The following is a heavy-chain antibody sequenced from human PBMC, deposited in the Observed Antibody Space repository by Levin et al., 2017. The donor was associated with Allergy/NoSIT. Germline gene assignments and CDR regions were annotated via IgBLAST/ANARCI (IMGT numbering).Heavy chain of an antibody. D-gene: IGHD6-19*01. J-gene: IGHJ5*02. CDR2: IKEDGSEK. CDR1: LFTFSNSW. CDR3: ARDTTLAGEA. Sequence: GGSLRLSCAASLFTFSNSWMNWVRQAPGKGLEWVANIKEDGSEKYYADSVKGRFTISRDNANNSLYLQMNYLGVDDTAVYHCARDTTLAGEAWGQGTLVTVSS. V-gene: IGHV3-7*03.